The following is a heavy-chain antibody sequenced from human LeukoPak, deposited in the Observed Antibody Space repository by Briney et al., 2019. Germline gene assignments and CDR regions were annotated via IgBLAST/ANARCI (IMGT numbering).Heavy chain of an antibody. CDR1: GYAFTSYY. J-gene: IGHJ4*02. V-gene: IGHV1-46*01. D-gene: IGHD6-19*01. CDR3: ARGDSGWYDY. Sequence: GASVKVSCKASGYAFTSYYMHWVRQAPGQGLEWMGIISPSGGTTSHAQKFQGRVTMTRDTSTSTVYMELSSLRSEDTAVYYCARGDSGWYDYWGQGTLVTVSS. CDR2: ISPSGGTT.